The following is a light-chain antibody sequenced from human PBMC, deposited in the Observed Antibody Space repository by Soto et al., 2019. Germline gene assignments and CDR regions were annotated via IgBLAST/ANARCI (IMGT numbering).Light chain of an antibody. Sequence: DIPMTQSPSSLSASVGDRVSITCRASQSISSYLNWFQQKPGEAPNLLIYTASTLQSGVPSRFSGSGSGTDFTLTISSLQPEDFATYYCQQGYDTPLTFGQGTRLEIK. CDR3: QQGYDTPLT. CDR1: QSISSY. V-gene: IGKV1-39*01. J-gene: IGKJ5*01. CDR2: TAS.